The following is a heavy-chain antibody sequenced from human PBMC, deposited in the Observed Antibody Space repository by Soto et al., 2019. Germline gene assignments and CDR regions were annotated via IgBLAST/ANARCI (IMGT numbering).Heavy chain of an antibody. CDR2: IHNSGST. CDR3: AKEGGCSGGSCYSNDWFDP. Sequence: PSETLSLTCTVSGGSISSGGNYWSWVRQRPGKGLEWIGYIHNSGSTDYNPSLKNRVTISADTSKNQFSLKLRSVTAADTAVYYCAKEGGCSGGSCYSNDWFDPWGQGTLVTVSS. V-gene: IGHV4-31*03. CDR1: GGSISSGGNY. D-gene: IGHD2-15*01. J-gene: IGHJ5*02.